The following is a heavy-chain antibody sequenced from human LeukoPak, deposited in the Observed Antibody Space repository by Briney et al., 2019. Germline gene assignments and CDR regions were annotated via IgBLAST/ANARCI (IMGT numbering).Heavy chain of an antibody. D-gene: IGHD4-23*01. CDR1: GVTVSSNY. V-gene: IGHV3-53*01. J-gene: IGHJ4*02. CDR2: IYSGGST. Sequence: PGGSLRLSCAASGVTVSSNYMSWVRQAPGKGLEGVSVIYSGGSTYYADSVKGRFTISRDNSKNTLYLQMNSLRAEDTAVYYCAREYGGNSGYFDYWGQGTLVTVSS. CDR3: AREYGGNSGYFDY.